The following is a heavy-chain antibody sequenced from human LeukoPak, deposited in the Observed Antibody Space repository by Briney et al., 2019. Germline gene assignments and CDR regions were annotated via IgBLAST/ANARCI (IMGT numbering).Heavy chain of an antibody. Sequence: SETLSLTCTVSGGSISSYYWSWIRQPPGKGLEWIGYIYYSGSTNYNPSLKSRVTISVDTSKNQFSLRLRSVNAADTAVYYCARVTGYMIEDYFDYWGQGTLVTVSS. CDR1: GGSISSYY. CDR3: ARVTGYMIEDYFDY. CDR2: IYYSGST. D-gene: IGHD3-22*01. J-gene: IGHJ4*02. V-gene: IGHV4-59*01.